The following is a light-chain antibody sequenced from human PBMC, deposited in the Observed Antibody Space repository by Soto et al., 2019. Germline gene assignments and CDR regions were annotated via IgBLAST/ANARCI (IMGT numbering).Light chain of an antibody. V-gene: IGLV2-14*01. J-gene: IGLJ1*01. CDR3: SSYRSSSTPVV. Sequence: QSALTQPASVSGSPGQSITISCTGTSSDVGGYNYVSWYQQHPGKAPKLMIYDVSNRPSGVSNRFSGSKSGNTASLTISGLQAEDEADYYCSSYRSSSTPVVFGAGTKVTVL. CDR2: DVS. CDR1: SSDVGGYNY.